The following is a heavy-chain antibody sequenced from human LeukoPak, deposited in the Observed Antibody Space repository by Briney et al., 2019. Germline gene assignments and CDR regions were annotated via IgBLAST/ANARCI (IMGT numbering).Heavy chain of an antibody. J-gene: IGHJ5*02. CDR1: GFSLSTSGVG. CDR2: IYWDDDK. Sequence: SGPTLVKPTQTLTLTCTFSGFSLSTSGVGVGWIRQPPGKALEWLALIYWDDDKRYSPSLKSRLTITKDTSKNQVVLTMTNMDPVDTATYYCAHILSSYFTMVRAPFDPWGQGTLVTVSS. CDR3: AHILSSYFTMVRAPFDP. V-gene: IGHV2-5*02. D-gene: IGHD3-10*01.